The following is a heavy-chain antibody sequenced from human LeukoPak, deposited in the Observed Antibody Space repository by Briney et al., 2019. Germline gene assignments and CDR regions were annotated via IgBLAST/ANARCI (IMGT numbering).Heavy chain of an antibody. J-gene: IGHJ4*02. CDR2: ISSSGSTI. Sequence: GGSLRLSCAASGFTFSSYGMHWVRQAPGKGLEWVSYISSSGSTIYYADSVKGRFTISRDNAKNSLYLQMNSLRAEDTAVYYCARARGLDLAPRGLHYTGQRTLVTVSS. D-gene: IGHD3-3*01. CDR1: GFTFSSYG. CDR3: ARARGLDLAPRGLHY. V-gene: IGHV3-48*03.